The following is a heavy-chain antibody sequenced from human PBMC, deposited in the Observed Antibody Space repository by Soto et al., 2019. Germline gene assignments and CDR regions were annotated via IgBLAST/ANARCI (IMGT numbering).Heavy chain of an antibody. CDR2: MNPNSGNT. Sequence: ASVKVSCKASGYTFTSYDINWVRQATGQGLEWMGWMNPNSGNTGYAQKFQGRVTMTRNTSISTAYMELSSLRSEDTAVYYCARGPKFTAAGPFDYWGQGTLVTVSS. J-gene: IGHJ4*02. CDR3: ARGPKFTAAGPFDY. CDR1: GYTFTSYD. V-gene: IGHV1-8*01. D-gene: IGHD6-13*01.